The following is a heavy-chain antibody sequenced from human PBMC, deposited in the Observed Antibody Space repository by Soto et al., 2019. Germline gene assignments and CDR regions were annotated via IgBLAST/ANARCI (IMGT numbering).Heavy chain of an antibody. D-gene: IGHD4-17*01. CDR2: IYYSGST. CDR1: GGSISSGGYY. CDR3: ASSAVTAPYYYYGMDV. V-gene: IGHV4-31*03. Sequence: QVQLQESGPGLVKPSQTLSLTCTVSGGSISSGGYYWSWIRQHPGKGLEWIGYIYYSGSTYYNPSLNSRVPISVDTSQNQCAPKLSSVTAADTAVYYSASSAVTAPYYYYGMDVWGQGTTVTVSS. J-gene: IGHJ6*02.